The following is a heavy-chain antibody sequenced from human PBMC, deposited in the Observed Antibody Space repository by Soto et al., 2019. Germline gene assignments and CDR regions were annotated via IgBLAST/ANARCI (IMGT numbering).Heavy chain of an antibody. Sequence: ASVKLSRKGSCSTFPSYVSSWVRQAPGQGLEWMGWISAYNGNTNYAQKLQGRVTMTTDTSTSTAYMELRSLRSDDTAVYYCARESPGIAATSPRKTNSTHPWGQRTLVTLSS. D-gene: IGHD6-13*01. CDR3: ARESPGIAATSPRKTNSTHP. CDR1: CSTFPSYV. CDR2: ISAYNGNT. J-gene: IGHJ5*02. V-gene: IGHV1-18*01.